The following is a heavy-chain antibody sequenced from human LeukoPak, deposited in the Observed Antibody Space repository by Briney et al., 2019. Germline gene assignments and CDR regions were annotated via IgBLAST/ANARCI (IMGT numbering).Heavy chain of an antibody. D-gene: IGHD6-19*01. CDR3: ARDRASSGSFNWFGP. CDR2: FDPEDGET. Sequence: GASVKVSCKVSGYTLTELSMHWVRQAPGKGLEWVGGFDPEDGETIYAQKFQGRVTMTEDTSTDTAYMELSSLRSEDTAVYYCARDRASSGSFNWFGPWGQGTLVTVSS. CDR1: GYTLTELS. V-gene: IGHV1-24*01. J-gene: IGHJ5*02.